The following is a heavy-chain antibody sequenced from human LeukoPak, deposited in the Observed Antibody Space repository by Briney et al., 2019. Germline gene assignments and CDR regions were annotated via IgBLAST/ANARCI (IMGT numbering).Heavy chain of an antibody. D-gene: IGHD6-13*01. V-gene: IGHV3-7*01. Sequence: GGSLRLSCAASGFTFSSCWMSWVRQAPGKGLEWVANIKQDGSEKYYVDSVKGRFTISRDNAKNSLYLQMNSLRAEDTAVYYCARKGYSSSWYCDYWGQGTLVTVSS. J-gene: IGHJ4*02. CDR1: GFTFSSCW. CDR3: ARKGYSSSWYCDY. CDR2: IKQDGSEK.